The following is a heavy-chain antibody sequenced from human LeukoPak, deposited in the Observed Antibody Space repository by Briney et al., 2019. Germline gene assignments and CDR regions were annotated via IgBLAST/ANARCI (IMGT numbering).Heavy chain of an antibody. Sequence: GGSLRLSCAASGFTLSSYSMNWIRQAPGKGLEWVSYISSSGSTIYYADSVKGRFTISRDNAKNSLYLQMNSLRAEDTAVYYCARSDSSGWSDAFDIWGQGTMVTVSS. CDR3: ARSDSSGWSDAFDI. CDR1: GFTLSSYS. V-gene: IGHV3-48*04. CDR2: ISSSGSTI. J-gene: IGHJ3*02. D-gene: IGHD6-19*01.